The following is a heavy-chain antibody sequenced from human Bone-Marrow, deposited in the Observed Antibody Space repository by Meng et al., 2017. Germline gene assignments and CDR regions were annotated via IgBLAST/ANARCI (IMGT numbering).Heavy chain of an antibody. V-gene: IGHV1-18*04. J-gene: IGHJ4*02. Sequence: QGQVVQSGAEVKKPGASVKVSCKVSDYPLTSDGFSWVRQAPGQGLQWMGWINIYNGITNYGRNFQGRVTLTTDTSTSTGYMELRSLTSDDTAVYYCATRGNPYLDRWGQGTLVTVSS. CDR1: DYPLTSDG. CDR2: INIYNGIT. CDR3: ATRGNPYLDR.